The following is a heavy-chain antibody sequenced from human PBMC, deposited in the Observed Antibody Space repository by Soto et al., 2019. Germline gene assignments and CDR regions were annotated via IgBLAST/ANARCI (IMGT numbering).Heavy chain of an antibody. CDR1: GFTFSDST. V-gene: IGHV3-73*02. D-gene: IGHD2-21*02. CDR3: ASSFVVVTAIAAS. CDR2: IRNKANSYAT. Sequence: EVQLVESGGGLVQPGGSLKLSFAASGFTFSDSTMHWVRQASGKGLEWVGRIRNKANSYATAYAASVKGRFTVSRADSKNTAYLKMDGLKTEDTAVYYCASSFVVVTAIAASWGQGTLVTVSS. J-gene: IGHJ5*02.